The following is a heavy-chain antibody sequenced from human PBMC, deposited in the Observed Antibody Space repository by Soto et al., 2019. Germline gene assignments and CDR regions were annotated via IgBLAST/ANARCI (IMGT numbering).Heavy chain of an antibody. V-gene: IGHV3-11*05. CDR2: ISSSGPYT. CDR3: ARGLDGMDV. CDR1: GITFSDYY. D-gene: IGHD4-17*01. J-gene: IGHJ6*02. Sequence: QVQLVESGGGLVKPGGSLRLSCAASGITFSDYYMSWIRQAPGKGLEWVSSISSSGPYTEHADSVRGRFTTSKDNARKSLYLQMNSLRVEDTAGYYCARGLDGMDVWGQGTTVTVSS.